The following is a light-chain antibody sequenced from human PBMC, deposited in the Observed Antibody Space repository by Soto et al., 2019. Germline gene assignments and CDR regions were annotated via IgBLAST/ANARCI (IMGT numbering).Light chain of an antibody. V-gene: IGLV4-69*01. CDR1: SGHSSYA. CDR3: QTWGTGFHVV. J-gene: IGLJ2*01. Sequence: QPVLTQSPSASASLGASVKLTCTLSSGHSSYAIAWHQQQPEKGPRFLMKLNSDGSHTKGDGIPHRFSGSSSGAERYLTISSLQSEDEADYYCQTWGTGFHVVFGGGTKLTVL. CDR2: LNSDGSH.